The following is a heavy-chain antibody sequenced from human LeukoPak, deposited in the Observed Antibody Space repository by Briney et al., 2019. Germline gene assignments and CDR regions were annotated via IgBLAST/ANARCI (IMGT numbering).Heavy chain of an antibody. CDR2: IIPIFGTA. J-gene: IGHJ4*02. V-gene: IGHV1-69*13. Sequence: ASVKVSCKASGYTFTSYAISWVRQAPGQGLEWMGGIIPIFGTANYAQKFQGRVTITADESTSTAYMELSSLRSEDTAVYYCARGVGDTIFGVVIPPYFDYWGQGTLVTVSS. D-gene: IGHD3-3*01. CDR3: ARGVGDTIFGVVIPPYFDY. CDR1: GYTFTSYA.